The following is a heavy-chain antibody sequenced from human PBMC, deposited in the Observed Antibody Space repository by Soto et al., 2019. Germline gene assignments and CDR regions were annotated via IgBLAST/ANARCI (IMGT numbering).Heavy chain of an antibody. Sequence: WGSLRLSCEASRFTFRNFAMSWVRQSPGKGLEWISTIGVTEGSTYYADSVKGRFTISRDNTKNTLFLQMNSLRAEDTAVYYCAKERATTTAFDYWGQGALVTVSS. V-gene: IGHV3-23*01. J-gene: IGHJ4*02. CDR2: IGVTEGST. CDR3: AKERATTTAFDY. CDR1: RFTFRNFA. D-gene: IGHD4-17*01.